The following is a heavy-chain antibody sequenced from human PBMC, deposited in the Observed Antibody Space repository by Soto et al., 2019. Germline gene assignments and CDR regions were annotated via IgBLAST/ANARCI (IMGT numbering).Heavy chain of an antibody. CDR1: GFTFSSYG. Sequence: QVQLVESGGGVVQPGRSLRLSCAASGFTFSSYGMHWVRQAPGKGLEWVAVIWYDGSNKYYADSVKGRFTISRDNSKNTLYMQMNSLRAEDTAVYYCARDQDGMDVWGQGTTVTVSS. V-gene: IGHV3-33*01. J-gene: IGHJ6*02. CDR2: IWYDGSNK. CDR3: ARDQDGMDV.